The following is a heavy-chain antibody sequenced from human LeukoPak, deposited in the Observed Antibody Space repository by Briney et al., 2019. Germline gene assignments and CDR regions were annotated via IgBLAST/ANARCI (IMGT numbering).Heavy chain of an antibody. Sequence: GASVKVSCKASGFTFTSHGFTWVRQAPGQGLEWMGWISAYNGKTNYAKKLQGRVTMSTDTSTSTVYRELRSLRSDDTALYYCARGGLSGSGSIDYWGQGTLVTVSS. CDR3: ARGGLSGSGSIDY. V-gene: IGHV1-18*04. J-gene: IGHJ4*02. CDR1: GFTFTSHG. D-gene: IGHD3-10*01. CDR2: ISAYNGKT.